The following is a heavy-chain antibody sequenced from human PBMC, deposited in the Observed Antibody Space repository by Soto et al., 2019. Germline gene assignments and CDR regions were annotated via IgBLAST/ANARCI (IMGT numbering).Heavy chain of an antibody. V-gene: IGHV4-34*01. Sequence: PSETLSLTCAVYGGSFSGYYWSWVRQPPGKGLEWIGEINHSGSTSYNPSLKSRLTISVDKSKNQFSLKLTSVTAADSAVYYCARRRDALFDAWGQGTLVTVSS. J-gene: IGHJ4*02. CDR3: ARRRDALFDA. CDR2: INHSGST. D-gene: IGHD2-2*01. CDR1: GGSFSGYY.